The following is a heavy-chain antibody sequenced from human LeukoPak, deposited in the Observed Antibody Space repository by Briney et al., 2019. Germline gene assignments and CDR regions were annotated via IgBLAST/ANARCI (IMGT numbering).Heavy chain of an antibody. D-gene: IGHD1-26*01. J-gene: IGHJ6*02. CDR3: TTERNWELLRPYGLDI. V-gene: IGHV3-15*01. CDR2: IRTKTEGETT. Sequence: GGSLRLSCAASGFNFNYVWMNWVRQAPGKGLEWVGRIRTKTEGETTDYAAPVNGRFSISRDDSKTTLWLQMNSLKTEDSAVYYCTTERNWELLRPYGLDIWGQGTTVTVSS. CDR1: GFNFNYVW.